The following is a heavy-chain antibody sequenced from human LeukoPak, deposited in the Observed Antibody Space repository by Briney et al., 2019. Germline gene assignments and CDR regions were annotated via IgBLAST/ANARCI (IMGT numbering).Heavy chain of an antibody. CDR1: GGSISSYY. D-gene: IGHD3-9*01. V-gene: IGHV4-4*07. CDR3: ARDQYYDILGY. CDR2: IYSSGTT. J-gene: IGHJ4*02. Sequence: SETLSLTCTVSGGSISSYYWSWIRQPAGKGLEWIGHIYSSGTTNYNPSLKSRVTMSVDASKNQFSLRLTSVTAADTAVYYCARDQYYDILGYWGQGTLVTVSS.